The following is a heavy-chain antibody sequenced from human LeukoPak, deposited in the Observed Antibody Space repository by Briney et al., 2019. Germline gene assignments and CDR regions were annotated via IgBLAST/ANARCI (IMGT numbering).Heavy chain of an antibody. CDR2: ISSSGSTI. D-gene: IGHD4-23*01. Sequence: GGSLRLSCAASGFTFSSYEMNWVRQAPGKGLEWVSYISSSGSTIYYADSVKGRFTISRDNAKNSLYLQMNSLRVEDTAVYYCATHEVTVVTRSTFDYWGQGILVTVSS. CDR1: GFTFSSYE. J-gene: IGHJ4*02. CDR3: ATHEVTVVTRSTFDY. V-gene: IGHV3-48*03.